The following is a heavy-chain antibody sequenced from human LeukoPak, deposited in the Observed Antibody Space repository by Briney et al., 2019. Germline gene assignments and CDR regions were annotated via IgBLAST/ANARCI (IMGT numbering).Heavy chain of an antibody. CDR3: QVFGELFSNYMDV. D-gene: IGHD3-10*02. CDR2: IRSKANSYAT. Sequence: GGSLRLSCAASGFTFSGPAMHWVRQASGKGLEWVGRIRSKANSYATAYAASVNGRFTISRDDSKNTAYLQMNSLKTEDTAVYYCQVFGELFSNYMDVWGKGTTVTVSS. CDR1: GFTFSGPA. V-gene: IGHV3-73*01. J-gene: IGHJ6*03.